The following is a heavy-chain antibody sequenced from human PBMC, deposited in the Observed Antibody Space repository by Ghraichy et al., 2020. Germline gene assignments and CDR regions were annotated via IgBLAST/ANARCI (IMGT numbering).Heavy chain of an antibody. D-gene: IGHD2-15*01. J-gene: IGHJ6*02. V-gene: IGHV3-33*01. CDR1: GFTFSSYG. CDR2: IWYDGSNK. CDR3: AREIWGRMTPGYGMDV. Sequence: GGSLRLSCAASGFTFSSYGMHWVRQAPGKGLEWVAVIWYDGSNKYYADSVKGRFTISRDNSKNTLYLQMNSLRAEDTAVYYCAREIWGRMTPGYGMDVWGQGTTVTVSS.